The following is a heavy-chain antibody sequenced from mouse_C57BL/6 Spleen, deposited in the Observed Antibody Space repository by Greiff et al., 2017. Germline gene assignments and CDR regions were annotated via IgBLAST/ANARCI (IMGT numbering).Heavy chain of an antibody. CDR2: IDPSDSET. CDR3: ARSDYDDGYYFDY. V-gene: IGHV1-52*01. CDR1: GYTFTSYW. Sequence: QVQLKQPGAELVRPGSSVKLSCKASGYTFTSYWMHWVKQRPIQGLEWIGNIDPSDSETHYNQKFKDKATLTVDKSSSTAYMQLSSLTSEDSAVYYCARSDYDDGYYFDYWGQGTTLTVSS. J-gene: IGHJ2*01. D-gene: IGHD2-4*01.